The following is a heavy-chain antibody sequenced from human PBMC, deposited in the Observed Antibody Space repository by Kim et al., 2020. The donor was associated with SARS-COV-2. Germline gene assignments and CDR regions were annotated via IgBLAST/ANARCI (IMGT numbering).Heavy chain of an antibody. CDR3: AKDPRYFDWLSPWGWFDP. CDR1: GFTFSSYG. Sequence: GGSLRLSCAASGFTFSSYGMHWVRQAPGKGLEWVAVIWYDGSNKYYADSVKGRFTISRDNSKNTLYLQMNSLRAEDTAVYYCAKDPRYFDWLSPWGWFDPWGQGTLVTLSS. CDR2: IWYDGSNK. V-gene: IGHV3-33*06. J-gene: IGHJ5*02. D-gene: IGHD3-9*01.